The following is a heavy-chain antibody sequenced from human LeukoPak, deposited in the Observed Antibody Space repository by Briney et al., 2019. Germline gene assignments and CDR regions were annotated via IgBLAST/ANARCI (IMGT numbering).Heavy chain of an antibody. J-gene: IGHJ4*02. Sequence: ASVKVSCKVSGYTLTELSMHWVRQALGKGLKWMGGFDPEDGETIYAQKFQGRVTMTEGSSTDTAYMELSSLRSEDTAVYYCATGFRYVDYWGQGTLVTVSS. CDR3: ATGFRYVDY. CDR1: GYTLTELS. CDR2: FDPEDGET. V-gene: IGHV1-24*01.